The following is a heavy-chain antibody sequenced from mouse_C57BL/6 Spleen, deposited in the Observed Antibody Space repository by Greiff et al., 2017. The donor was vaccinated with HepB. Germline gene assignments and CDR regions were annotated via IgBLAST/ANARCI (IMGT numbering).Heavy chain of an antibody. V-gene: IGHV1-61*01. CDR3: ARGHYYGSRDWYFDV. J-gene: IGHJ1*03. CDR1: GYTFTSYW. CDR2: IYPSDSET. Sequence: VKLQQPGAELVRPGSSVKLSCKASGYTFTSYWMDWVKQRPGQGLEWIGNIYPSDSETHYNQKFKDKATLTVDKSSSTAYMQLSSLTSEDSAVYYCARGHYYGSRDWYFDVWGTGTTVTVSS. D-gene: IGHD1-1*01.